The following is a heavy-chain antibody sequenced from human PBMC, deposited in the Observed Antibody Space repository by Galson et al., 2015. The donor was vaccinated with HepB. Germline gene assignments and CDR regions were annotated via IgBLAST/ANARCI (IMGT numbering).Heavy chain of an antibody. CDR2: INVGNGKT. V-gene: IGHV1-3*01. J-gene: IGHJ4*02. CDR1: GYTFTTYS. CDR3: ARQGSSTWHLDS. Sequence: SVKVSCKASGYTFTTYSIHWVRQAPGQRLEWMGWINVGNGKTKYSQKFQGRVTITRDTSASTAYMELSSLRSEDTAVYYCARQGSSTWHLDSWGQGTLVTVSS. D-gene: IGHD6-13*01.